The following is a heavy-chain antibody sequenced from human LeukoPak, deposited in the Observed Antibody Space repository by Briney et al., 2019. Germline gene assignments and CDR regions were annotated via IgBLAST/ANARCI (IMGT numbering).Heavy chain of an antibody. CDR2: ISGGGGGT. J-gene: IGHJ4*02. D-gene: IGHD5-18*01. CDR3: ARGDLDTAMVWRYYFDY. V-gene: IGHV3-23*01. Sequence: GGSLRLSCEASGVTFSSYVMSWVRQAPGKGPEWVSGISGGGGGTYYADSLKGRFTISRDNAKNSLYLQMNSLRAEDTAVYYCARGDLDTAMVWRYYFDYWGQGTLVTVSS. CDR1: GVTFSSYV.